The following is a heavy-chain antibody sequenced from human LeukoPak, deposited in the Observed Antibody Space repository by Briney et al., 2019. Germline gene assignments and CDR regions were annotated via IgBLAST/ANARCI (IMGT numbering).Heavy chain of an antibody. CDR1: GGSISSSNW. D-gene: IGHD3-22*01. CDR2: IYHSGST. J-gene: IGHJ4*02. V-gene: IGHV4-4*02. CDR3: ASEGYYDSSGYYSVSY. Sequence: PSGTLSLTCAVSGGSISSSNWWSRVRQPRGKGLEWIGEIYHSGSTNYNPSLRSRVTISVDKSKNQFSLKLSSVTAADTAVYYCASEGYYDSSGYYSVSYWGQGTLVTVSS.